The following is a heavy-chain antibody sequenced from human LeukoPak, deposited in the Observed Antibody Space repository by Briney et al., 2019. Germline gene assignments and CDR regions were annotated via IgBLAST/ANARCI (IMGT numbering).Heavy chain of an antibody. D-gene: IGHD2-2*02. Sequence: PGGSLRLSCAASGFTFSSNGMHWVRQAPGKGLEWVAFIRYDGSKKHYADSVKGRFTISRDSSKITLDLQMNSLRAEDTAVYYCAKGVGTAAAAIGFDYWGQGTLVTVSS. CDR3: AKGVGTAAAAIGFDY. CDR1: GFTFSSNG. CDR2: IRYDGSKK. V-gene: IGHV3-30*02. J-gene: IGHJ4*02.